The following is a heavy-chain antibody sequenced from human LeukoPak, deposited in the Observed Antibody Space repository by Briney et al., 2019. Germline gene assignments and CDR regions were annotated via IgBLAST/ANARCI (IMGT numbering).Heavy chain of an antibody. CDR2: IYHSGST. V-gene: IGHV4-38-2*01. CDR1: GYSISSGYY. D-gene: IGHD3-3*01. J-gene: IGHJ5*02. CDR3: ARHNYDFWSGYYLSWFDP. Sequence: SETLSLTCAVSGYSISSGYYWGWIRQPPGKGLEWFGRIYHSGSTYYNPSLKCRVTISVATSKNQFSLKLSSVTAADTAVYYCARHNYDFWSGYYLSWFDPWGQGTLVTVSS.